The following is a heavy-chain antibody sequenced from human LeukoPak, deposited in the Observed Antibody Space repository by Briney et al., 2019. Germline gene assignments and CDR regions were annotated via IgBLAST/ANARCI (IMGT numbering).Heavy chain of an antibody. V-gene: IGHV3-23*01. D-gene: IGHD6-13*01. CDR3: ARVSSSSWPDY. Sequence: GGSLRLSCAASGFTFSSYAMSWVRQAPGKGLEWVSTISGGGGTYYADSVKGRFTISRDNAKNSLYLQMNSLRAEDTAVYYCARVSSSSWPDYWGQGTLVTVSS. J-gene: IGHJ4*02. CDR1: GFTFSSYA. CDR2: ISGGGGT.